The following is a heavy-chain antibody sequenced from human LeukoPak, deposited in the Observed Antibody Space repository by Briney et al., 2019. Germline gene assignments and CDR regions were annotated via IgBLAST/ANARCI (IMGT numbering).Heavy chain of an antibody. CDR1: GYTFTSYG. CDR2: ISAYNGNT. V-gene: IGHV1-18*01. Sequence: GASVKVSCKASGYTFTSYGISWVRQAPGQGLEWMGWISAYNGNTNYAQKLQGRVTMTTDTSTSTAYMELRSLRSDDTAVYYCARRTYFYASGTYYTKYNWFDPWGQGTLVTVSS. J-gene: IGHJ5*02. CDR3: ARRTYFYASGTYYTKYNWFDP. D-gene: IGHD3-10*01.